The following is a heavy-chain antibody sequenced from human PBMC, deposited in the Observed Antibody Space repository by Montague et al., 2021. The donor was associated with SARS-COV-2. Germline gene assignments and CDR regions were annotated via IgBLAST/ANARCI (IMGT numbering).Heavy chain of an antibody. V-gene: IGHV3-30-3*01. CDR3: ARELASDIDY. Sequence: SLRLSCAASGFTFSSYAMHWVRQAPGKGLEWEAVISYDGSNKYYADSVKGRFTISRDNSKNTLYLQMNSLRAEDTAVYYCARELASDIDYWGQGTLVTVSS. CDR2: ISYDGSNK. D-gene: IGHD3-3*02. J-gene: IGHJ4*02. CDR1: GFTFSSYA.